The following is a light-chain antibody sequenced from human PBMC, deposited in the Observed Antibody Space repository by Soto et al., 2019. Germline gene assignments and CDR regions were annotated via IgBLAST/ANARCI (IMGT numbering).Light chain of an antibody. CDR1: SSDVGGYNY. V-gene: IGLV2-14*01. Sequence: QSVLTQPASVSGSPGQSITISCTGTSSDVGGYNYVSWYQQHPGKAPKLMIYEVSNRPSGVSNRFSGSKSGNTASLTISGLQAADESDYYCISYTSSSSWVFGGGTKLTVL. CDR3: ISYTSSSSWV. CDR2: EVS. J-gene: IGLJ3*02.